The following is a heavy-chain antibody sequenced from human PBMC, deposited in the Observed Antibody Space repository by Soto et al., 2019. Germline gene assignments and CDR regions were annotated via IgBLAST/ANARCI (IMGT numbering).Heavy chain of an antibody. CDR2: ISAYNGNA. CDR3: ARGFDGPHVDYYYYGMDV. CDR1: GYTFTSYG. D-gene: IGHD3-9*01. J-gene: IGHJ6*02. V-gene: IGHV1-18*04. Sequence: ASVKVSCKASGYTFTSYGISWVRQAPGQGLEWMGWISAYNGNANYAQKLQGRVTMTTDTSTSTAYMELRSLRSDDTAVYYCARGFDGPHVDYYYYGMDVWGQGTTVTVSS.